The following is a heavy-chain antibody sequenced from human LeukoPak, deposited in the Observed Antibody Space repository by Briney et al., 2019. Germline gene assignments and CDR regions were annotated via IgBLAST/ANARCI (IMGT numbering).Heavy chain of an antibody. CDR2: ISGSGGST. V-gene: IGHV3-23*01. CDR3: AKAGYYDSSGYFDY. Sequence: PGGSLRLSCAASGFTFSSYGMHWVRQAPGKGLEWVSAISGSGGSTYYADSVKGRFTISRDNSKNTLYLQMNSLRAEDTAVYYCAKAGYYDSSGYFDYWGQGTLVTVSS. CDR1: GFTFSSYG. J-gene: IGHJ4*02. D-gene: IGHD3-22*01.